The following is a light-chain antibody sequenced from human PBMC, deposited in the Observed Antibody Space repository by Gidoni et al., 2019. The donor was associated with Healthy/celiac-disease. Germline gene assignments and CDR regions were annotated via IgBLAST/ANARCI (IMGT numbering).Light chain of an antibody. J-gene: IGKJ2*01. Sequence: ETVLTQSPGTLSLSPGERATLSCRASQSVSRSYLAWYQQKPGQAPRLLIYGASSRATGIPDRFSGSGSGTDFTLTISRLEPEDFAVYYCQQYGSSSYTFGQGTKLEIK. CDR3: QQYGSSSYT. CDR1: QSVSRSY. CDR2: GAS. V-gene: IGKV3-20*01.